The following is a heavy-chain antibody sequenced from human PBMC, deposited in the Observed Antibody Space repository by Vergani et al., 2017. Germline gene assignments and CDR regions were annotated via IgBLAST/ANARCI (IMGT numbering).Heavy chain of an antibody. V-gene: IGHV3-30*18. CDR3: AKDGSQGVPWGCTNGVCFLYYYMDV. CDR2: ISYDGSNK. CDR1: GFTFSSYG. J-gene: IGHJ6*03. D-gene: IGHD2-8*01. Sequence: QVQLVESGGGVVQPGRSLRLSCAASGFTFSSYGMHWVRQAPGKGLEWVAVISYDGSNKYYADSVKGRFTISRDNSKNTLYLQMNSLRAEDTAVYYCAKDGSQGVPWGCTNGVCFLYYYMDVWGKGTTVTVSS.